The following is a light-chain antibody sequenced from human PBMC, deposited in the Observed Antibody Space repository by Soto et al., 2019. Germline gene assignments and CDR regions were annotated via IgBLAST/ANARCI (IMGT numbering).Light chain of an antibody. CDR2: DVD. CDR1: RSDVGGYRF. V-gene: IGLV2-11*01. Sequence: QSALTQPRSVSGSPGQSVTISCTGARSDVGGYRFVSWYQQHPDKAPKLMIYDVDKRPSGVPDRFSGSKSGNTASLTISGLQAEDEADYFCCSDAGGFTRGFRGGTKRTVL. J-gene: IGLJ3*02. CDR3: CSDAGGFTRG.